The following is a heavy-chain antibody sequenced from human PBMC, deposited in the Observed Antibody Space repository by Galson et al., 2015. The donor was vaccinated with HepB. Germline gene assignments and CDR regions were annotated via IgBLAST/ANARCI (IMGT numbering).Heavy chain of an antibody. D-gene: IGHD4-17*01. CDR2: IYYSGGT. CDR1: GGSISSGVYY. V-gene: IGHV4-31*03. Sequence: TLSLTCTVSGGSISSGVYYWSWIRQYPGKGLEWIGYIYYSGGTYYNPSLKSRVTISLDTFRNQFSLKLSSVTVADTALYFCARVDGDYYFFDYWGQGTLVAVSS. CDR3: ARVDGDYYFFDY. J-gene: IGHJ4*02.